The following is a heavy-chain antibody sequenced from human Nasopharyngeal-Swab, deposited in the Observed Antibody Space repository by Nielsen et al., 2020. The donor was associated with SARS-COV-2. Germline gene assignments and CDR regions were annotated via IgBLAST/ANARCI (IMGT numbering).Heavy chain of an antibody. V-gene: IGHV3-23*01. CDR1: GFSITTSG. CDR2: ISELGSGI. Sequence: GESLTISCAASGFSITTSGMTWVRQAPGKGLEWVSGISELGSGIYHADSVRGRFSISRDTSKNTVYLQMNTVRAEDTGLYYCARGLTGHIVQWIPSPYWGQGTLVTVSS. CDR3: ARGLTGHIVQWIPSPY. J-gene: IGHJ4*02. D-gene: IGHD1-14*01.